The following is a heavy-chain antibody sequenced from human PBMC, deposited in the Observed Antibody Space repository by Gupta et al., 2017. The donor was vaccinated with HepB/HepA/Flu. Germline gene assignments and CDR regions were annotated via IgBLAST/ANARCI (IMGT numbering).Heavy chain of an antibody. J-gene: IGHJ3*02. Sequence: EVQLVESGGGLVKPGGSLRLSCAASGFTFSNAWMSWVRQAPWKGLEWVGRIKSKTDGGTTDYAAPVKGRFTISRDDSKNTLYLQMNSLKTEDTAVYYCTTDPRMTTVTQDAFDIWGQGTMVTVSS. CDR1: GFTFSNAW. V-gene: IGHV3-15*01. CDR3: TTDPRMTTVTQDAFDI. CDR2: IKSKTDGGTT. D-gene: IGHD4-17*01.